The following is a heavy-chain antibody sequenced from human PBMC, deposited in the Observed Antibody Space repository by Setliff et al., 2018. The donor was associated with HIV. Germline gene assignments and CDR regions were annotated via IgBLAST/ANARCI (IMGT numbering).Heavy chain of an antibody. J-gene: IGHJ4*02. CDR1: GYTFTNYD. V-gene: IGHV1-8*01. Sequence: ASVKVSCKASGYTFTNYDINWVRQATGQGLEWMGWMNPNSGNTGYAQKFQGRVTMTRNTSISTDYMELSSLRSEDTAVYYCARFRKFQLVGALDYWGQGTLVTVSS. D-gene: IGHD1-26*01. CDR2: MNPNSGNT. CDR3: ARFRKFQLVGALDY.